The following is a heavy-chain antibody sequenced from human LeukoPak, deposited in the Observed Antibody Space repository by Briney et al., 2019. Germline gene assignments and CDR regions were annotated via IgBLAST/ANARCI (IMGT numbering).Heavy chain of an antibody. D-gene: IGHD3-22*01. CDR2: INHSGST. V-gene: IGHV4-4*02. Sequence: SGTLSLTCAVSGGSISSSNWWSWVRQPPGKGLEWIGEINHSGSTNYNPSLKSRVTISVDKSKNQFSLKLSSVTAADTAVYYCARHTRKYYYDSSGSPPFDPWGQGTLVTVSS. J-gene: IGHJ5*02. CDR1: GGSISSSNW. CDR3: ARHTRKYYYDSSGSPPFDP.